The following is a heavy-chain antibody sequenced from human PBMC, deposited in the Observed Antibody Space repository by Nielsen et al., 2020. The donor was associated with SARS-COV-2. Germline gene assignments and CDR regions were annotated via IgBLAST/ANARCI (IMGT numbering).Heavy chain of an antibody. J-gene: IGHJ4*02. CDR2: IHGSGST. D-gene: IGHD3-10*01. Sequence: SETLSLTCTISGGSISPFYWSWVRKSPGKGLKWLGYIHGSGSTTYNPSLKSRVTLSVDTSKNQFSLRLTSVTAADTAVYYCARGYGSATYLDFSGQGTRVTVSS. CDR3: ARGYGSATYLDF. CDR1: GGSISPFY. V-gene: IGHV4-59*01.